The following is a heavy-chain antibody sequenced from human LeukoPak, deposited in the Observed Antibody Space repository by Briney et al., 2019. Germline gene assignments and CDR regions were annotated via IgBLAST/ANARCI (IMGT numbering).Heavy chain of an antibody. CDR1: EFTLSLYI. CDR2: ISNNGGST. D-gene: IGHD4-17*01. CDR3: VRAVTTVSDFHN. Sequence: GGPLRLSCLASEFTLSLYIMHWVRQAPGKGLEYVSAISNNGGSTYYADSVKGRFTISRDNSKNTLYLQMNSLRAEDTAVYYCVRAVTTVSDFHNWGQGTLVTVSS. V-gene: IGHV3-64D*09. J-gene: IGHJ4*02.